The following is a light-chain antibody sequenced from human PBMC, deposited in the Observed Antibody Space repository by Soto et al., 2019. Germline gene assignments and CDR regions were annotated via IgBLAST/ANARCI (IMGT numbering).Light chain of an antibody. CDR2: SDD. V-gene: IGLV1-44*01. Sequence: QSVLTQPPSRSGTPGQRVTISCSGSNSNIGRYSVNWYQHFPGTAPKILIYSDDERPSGVPDRFSGSKSGTSASLAISGLQSEDKAEYYCAAWDDNLNGPLFGGGTKLTVL. CDR1: NSNIGRYS. CDR3: AAWDDNLNGPL. J-gene: IGLJ3*02.